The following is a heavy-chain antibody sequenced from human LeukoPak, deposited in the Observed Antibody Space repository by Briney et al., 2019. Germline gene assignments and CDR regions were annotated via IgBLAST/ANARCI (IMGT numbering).Heavy chain of an antibody. CDR1: GGSISSYY. J-gene: IGHJ6*03. D-gene: IGHD6-19*01. CDR2: IYYSGST. V-gene: IGHV4-59*01. Sequence: PSETLSLTCTVSGGSISSYYWSWIRQPPGKGLEWIGYIYYSGSTNYNPSLKSRVTILVDTSKNQFSLKLSSVTAADTAVYYCARGPDSSGWYVDMDVWGKGTTVTISS. CDR3: ARGPDSSGWYVDMDV.